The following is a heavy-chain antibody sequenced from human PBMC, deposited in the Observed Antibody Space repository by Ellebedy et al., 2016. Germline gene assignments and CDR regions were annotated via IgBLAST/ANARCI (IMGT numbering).Heavy chain of an antibody. J-gene: IGHJ4*02. CDR1: GFTFSSYG. Sequence: GGSLRLSCAASGFTFSSYGMHWVRQAPGKGPEWVAVISYDGSNKYYADSVKGRFTISRDNSKNTLYLQMNSLRAEDTAVYYCAKAADVLLWFGELLDWGQGTLVTVSS. CDR2: ISYDGSNK. V-gene: IGHV3-30*18. CDR3: AKAADVLLWFGELLD. D-gene: IGHD3-10*01.